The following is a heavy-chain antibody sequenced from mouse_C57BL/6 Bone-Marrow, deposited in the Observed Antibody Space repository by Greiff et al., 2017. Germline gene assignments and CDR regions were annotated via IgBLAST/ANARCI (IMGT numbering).Heavy chain of an antibody. CDR1: GYTFTGYW. CDR3: ARTGYDDGYYVSLAWFAY. D-gene: IGHD2-3*01. J-gene: IGHJ3*01. Sequence: VKLMESGAELMKPGASVKLSCKATGYTFTGYWIEWVKQRPGHGLEWIGEILPGSGSTNYNEKFKGKATFTADTSSNTAYMQLSSLTTEYSAIYYCARTGYDDGYYVSLAWFAYWGQGTLVTVSA. V-gene: IGHV1-9*01. CDR2: ILPGSGST.